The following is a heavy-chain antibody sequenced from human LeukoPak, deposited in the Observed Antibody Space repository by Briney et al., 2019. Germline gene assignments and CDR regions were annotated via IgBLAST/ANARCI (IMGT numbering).Heavy chain of an antibody. V-gene: IGHV5-51*01. J-gene: IGHJ5*02. Sequence: GESLKISCKGSGYSFTSYWIGWVRQVPGKGLEWMGIIYPGDSDTRYSPSFQGQVTISADKSISTAYLQWSSLKASDTAMYYCARHHRYCSSTSCSGFDPWGQGTLVTVSS. CDR1: GYSFTSYW. CDR2: IYPGDSDT. CDR3: ARHHRYCSSTSCSGFDP. D-gene: IGHD2-2*01.